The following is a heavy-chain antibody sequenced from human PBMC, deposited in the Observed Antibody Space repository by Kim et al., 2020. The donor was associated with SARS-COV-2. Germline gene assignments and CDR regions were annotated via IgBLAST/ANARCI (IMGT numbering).Heavy chain of an antibody. CDR3: ARGDTAMVREDYYGMDV. Sequence: FQGRVTITADKSTSTAYMELSSLRSEDTAVYYCARGDTAMVREDYYGMDVWGQGTTVTVSS. J-gene: IGHJ6*02. V-gene: IGHV1-69*02. D-gene: IGHD5-18*01.